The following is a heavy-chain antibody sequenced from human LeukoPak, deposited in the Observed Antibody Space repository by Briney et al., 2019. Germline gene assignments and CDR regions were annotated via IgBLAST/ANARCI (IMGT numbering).Heavy chain of an antibody. CDR3: ARAQRKQWLVIYYFDY. CDR2: ISSSGSTI. V-gene: IGHV3-48*03. CDR1: GFTFSSYE. J-gene: IGHJ4*02. D-gene: IGHD6-19*01. Sequence: QPGGSLRLSCVGSGFTFSSYEMNWVRQAPGKGLEWVSYISSSGSTIYYADSVKGRFTISRDNAKNSLYLQMNSLRAEDTAVYYCARAQRKQWLVIYYFDYWGQGTLVTVSS.